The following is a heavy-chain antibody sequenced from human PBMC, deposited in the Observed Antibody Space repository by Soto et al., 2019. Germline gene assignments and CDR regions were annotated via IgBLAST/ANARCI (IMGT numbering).Heavy chain of an antibody. Sequence: QVQLQESGPGLVKPSETLSLTCTVSGGSISSYYWSWIRQPPGKGLEWIGYIYYSGSTNYNPSLKSRVTISVDTSKHQFSLKLSSVTAADTAVYYCARTLYGSGSGYYGMDVWGQGTTVTVSS. V-gene: IGHV4-59*01. CDR2: IYYSGST. CDR1: GGSISSYY. J-gene: IGHJ6*02. D-gene: IGHD3-10*01. CDR3: ARTLYGSGSGYYGMDV.